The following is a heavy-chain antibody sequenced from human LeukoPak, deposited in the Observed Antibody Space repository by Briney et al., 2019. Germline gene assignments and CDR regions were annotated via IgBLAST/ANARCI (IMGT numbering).Heavy chain of an antibody. J-gene: IGHJ4*02. CDR1: SYSISSGSY. V-gene: IGHV4-38-2*01. D-gene: IGHD4-17*01. CDR3: ARVTYVDDMLYQYFDY. CDR2: IFLSGNS. Sequence: LGTPSLTSAVSSYSISSGSYWGWFRQSPGKGLEWVGSIFLSGNSYYNPSLKSRLTMSVDTSKNQFSLKLTSVTAADTALYYCARVTYVDDMLYQYFDYWGQGILVTVSS.